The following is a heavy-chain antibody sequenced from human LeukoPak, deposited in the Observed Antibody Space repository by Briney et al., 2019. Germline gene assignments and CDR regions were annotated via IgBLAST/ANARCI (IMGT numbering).Heavy chain of an antibody. CDR1: GGTFSSYA. V-gene: IGHV1-69*01. J-gene: IGHJ3*02. CDR2: IIPIFGTA. D-gene: IGHD2-21*02. CDR3: ARDRISGVYCGGDCYSGILDI. Sequence: SVKVSCKASGGTFSSYAISWVRQAPGQGLEWMGGIIPIFGTANYAQKFQGRVTITADESTSTAYMELSSLRSEDTAVYYCARDRISGVYCGGDCYSGILDIWGQGTMVTVSS.